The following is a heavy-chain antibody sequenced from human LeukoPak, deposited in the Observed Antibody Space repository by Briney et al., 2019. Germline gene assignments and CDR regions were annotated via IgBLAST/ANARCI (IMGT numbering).Heavy chain of an antibody. D-gene: IGHD6-13*01. Sequence: GGSLRLSCAASGFTFSSYAMSWVRQAPGKGLEWVSAISGSGGSTYYADSVKGRFTISRDNSKNTLYLQMNSLRAEDTAVYYCAKAAGAAAGYYYYMDVWGKGTTVTVSS. CDR3: AKAAGAAAGYYYYMDV. J-gene: IGHJ6*03. V-gene: IGHV3-23*01. CDR1: GFTFSSYA. CDR2: ISGSGGST.